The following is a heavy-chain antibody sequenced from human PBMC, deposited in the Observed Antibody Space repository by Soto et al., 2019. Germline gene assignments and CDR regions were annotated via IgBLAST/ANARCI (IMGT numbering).Heavy chain of an antibody. D-gene: IGHD6-19*01. J-gene: IGHJ4*02. CDR1: GFTFSSYG. CDR3: AKDHIAVAGTKDFDY. CDR2: ISYDGSNK. Sequence: GGSLRLSCAASGFTFSSYGLHWVRQAPGKGLEWVAVISYDGSNKYYADSLKGRVTISRDNSKNTLYLQMNSLRAEDTAVYYCAKDHIAVAGTKDFDYWGQGTLVTVSS. V-gene: IGHV3-30*18.